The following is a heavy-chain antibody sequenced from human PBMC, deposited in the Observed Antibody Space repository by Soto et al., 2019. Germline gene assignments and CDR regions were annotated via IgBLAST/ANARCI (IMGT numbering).Heavy chain of an antibody. D-gene: IGHD3-9*01. CDR3: ARDYDILTGPDY. CDR2: ISSSSSYI. Sequence: GALRLSCAASGFTFSSYSMNWVRQAPGKGLEWVSSISSSSSYIYYADSVKGRFTISRDNAKNSLYLQMNSLRAEDTAVYYCARDYDILTGPDYWGQGTLVTVSS. J-gene: IGHJ4*02. V-gene: IGHV3-21*01. CDR1: GFTFSSYS.